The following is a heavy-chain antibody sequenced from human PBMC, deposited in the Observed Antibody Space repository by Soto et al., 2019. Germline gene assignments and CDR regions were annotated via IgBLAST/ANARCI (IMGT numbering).Heavy chain of an antibody. Sequence: GGSLRLSCTASGFTFGDYAMSWVRQAPGKGLEWVGFIRSKAYGGTTEDAASVKGRFTISRDYSKSIAYLQMNSLKTEDTAVYYCTRDRYCTNGVCYYYYGMDVWGQGTTVTVSS. D-gene: IGHD2-8*01. J-gene: IGHJ6*02. CDR3: TRDRYCTNGVCYYYYGMDV. CDR1: GFTFGDYA. CDR2: IRSKAYGGTT. V-gene: IGHV3-49*04.